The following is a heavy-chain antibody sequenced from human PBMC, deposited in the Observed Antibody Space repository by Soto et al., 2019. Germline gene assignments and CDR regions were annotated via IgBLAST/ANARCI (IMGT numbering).Heavy chain of an antibody. CDR2: INGYNGNT. J-gene: IGHJ6*02. CDR1: GYTFTSYG. D-gene: IGHD3-16*01. V-gene: IGHV1-18*01. Sequence: QVQLVQSGAEVKKPGASVKVSCKASGYTFTSYGISLVRQAPGQGLEWMGWINGYNGNTNHAQKLQGRVTMSTDTSTSTAYMELRSLRSDDSAVYYCARMGDVPYYYYGMDVWGQGTTVTVSS. CDR3: ARMGDVPYYYYGMDV.